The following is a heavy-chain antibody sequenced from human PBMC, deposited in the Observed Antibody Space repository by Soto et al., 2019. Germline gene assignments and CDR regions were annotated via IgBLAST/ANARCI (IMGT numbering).Heavy chain of an antibody. D-gene: IGHD1-7*01. Sequence: GGSLRLCCSASGFPFNTYSVHWVRQAPGKGLEWVSVIRGSGSSTYYAESVKGRFTVSRDNSENTLYLQMNSLGAEDTAVYYCAKDPNYWYFDYWGQGTLVTVSS. J-gene: IGHJ4*02. V-gene: IGHV3-23*01. CDR1: GFPFNTYS. CDR2: IRGSGSST. CDR3: AKDPNYWYFDY.